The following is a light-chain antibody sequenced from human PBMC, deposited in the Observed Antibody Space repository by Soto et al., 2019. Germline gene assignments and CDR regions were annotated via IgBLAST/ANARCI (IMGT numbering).Light chain of an antibody. CDR1: QVIGDT. CDR2: DTS. V-gene: IGKV3-15*01. CDR3: QRYNNWPLT. Sequence: EVVLTQSPFTLSVSPGEGVTLSCRASQVIGDTLAWYQHKPGQTPRLLIYDTSARATGVPARFSGSRSGPEFTLTLNSLQSEDFAIYSCQRYNNWPLTFGGGTKV. J-gene: IGKJ4*01.